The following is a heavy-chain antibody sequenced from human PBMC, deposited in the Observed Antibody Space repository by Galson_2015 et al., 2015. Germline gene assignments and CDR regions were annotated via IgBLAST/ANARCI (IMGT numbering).Heavy chain of an antibody. J-gene: IGHJ4*02. V-gene: IGHV3-53*01. CDR1: GFTVSSNY. CDR2: IYSAGST. CDR3: ARDDPVDY. Sequence: SLRLSCAASGFTVSSNYMSWVHQAPGKGLEWVSIIYSAGSTYYADSVKGRFTISRDNSKNTLSLQMNSLRAEDTAVYYCARDDPVDYWGQGTLVTVSP.